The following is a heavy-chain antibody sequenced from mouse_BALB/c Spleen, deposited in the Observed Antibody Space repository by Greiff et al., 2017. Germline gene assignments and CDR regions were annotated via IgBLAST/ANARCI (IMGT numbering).Heavy chain of an antibody. CDR1: GFAFSSYD. CDR2: ISSDGGST. D-gene: IGHD2-1*01. CDR3: ARNGNYGAWFAY. V-gene: IGHV5-12-1*01. Sequence: EVQGVESGGGLVKPGGSLKLSCAASGFAFSSYDMSWVRQTPEKRLEWVAYISSDGGSTYYPDTMERRFIISRDNTKKTLYLQMSSLRSEDTALYYCARNGNYGAWFAYWGQGTLVTVSA. J-gene: IGHJ3*01.